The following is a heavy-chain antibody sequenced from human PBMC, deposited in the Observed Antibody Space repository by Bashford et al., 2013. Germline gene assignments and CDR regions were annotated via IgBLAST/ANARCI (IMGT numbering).Heavy chain of an antibody. CDR2: IFYTGIT. CDR1: GGSFKNSDYS. Sequence: SETLSLTCTVSGGSFKNSDYSWSWIRQPPGKGLEWIGTIFYTGITYYNPSLKGRVTISEDTSKNHVSLEVKSVTASDTAVYFCASRRADANWFDTWGPGTLVTVSS. J-gene: IGHJ5*02. V-gene: IGHV4-39*02. D-gene: IGHD6-19*01. CDR3: ASRRADANWFDT.